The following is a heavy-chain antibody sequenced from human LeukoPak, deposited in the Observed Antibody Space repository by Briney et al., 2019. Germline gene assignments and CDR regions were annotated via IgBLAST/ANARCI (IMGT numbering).Heavy chain of an antibody. V-gene: IGHV3-23*01. CDR1: GFTVSSNY. CDR3: AKLGPPYFDY. CDR2: ISGSGGST. Sequence: GGSLRLSCAASGFTVSSNYMSWVRQAPGKGLEWVSAISGSGGSTYYADSVKGRFTISRDNSKNTLYLQMNSLRAEDTAVYYCAKLGPPYFDYWGQGTLVTVSS. J-gene: IGHJ4*02.